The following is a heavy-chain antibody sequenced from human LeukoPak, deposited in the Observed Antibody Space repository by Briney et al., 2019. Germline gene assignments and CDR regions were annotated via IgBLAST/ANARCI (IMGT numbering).Heavy chain of an antibody. J-gene: IGHJ4*02. Sequence: GGSLGLSCAASGFTFSSYGMHWVRQAPGKGLEWVAFIRYDGSNKYYADSVKGRFTISRDNSKNTLYLQMNSLRAEDTAVYYCAKEPPVLLWFGEDGYWGQGTLVTVSS. CDR2: IRYDGSNK. V-gene: IGHV3-30*02. CDR1: GFTFSSYG. CDR3: AKEPPVLLWFGEDGY. D-gene: IGHD3-10*01.